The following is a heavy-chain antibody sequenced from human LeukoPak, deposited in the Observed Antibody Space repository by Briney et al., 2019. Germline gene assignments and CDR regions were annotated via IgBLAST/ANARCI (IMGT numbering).Heavy chain of an antibody. J-gene: IGHJ4*02. Sequence: ASVKVSCKASGYIFSNYDINWVRQAPGHGLEWMGWMNPNSGRRVYAQKFQGRVTMTRNSSIHTAYMELTSLRSDDRAVYYCARGLRSDYWGQGTLVTVSS. V-gene: IGHV1-8*01. CDR2: MNPNSGRR. CDR3: ARGLRSDY. CDR1: GYIFSNYD. D-gene: IGHD3-16*02.